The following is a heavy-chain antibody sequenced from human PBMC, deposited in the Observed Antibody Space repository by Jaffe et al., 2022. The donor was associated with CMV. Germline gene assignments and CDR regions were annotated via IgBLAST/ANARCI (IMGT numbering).Heavy chain of an antibody. CDR1: GFTVSSNY. J-gene: IGHJ4*02. CDR2: IYSGGST. Sequence: EVQLVESGGGLIQPGGSLRLSCAASGFTVSSNYMSWVRQAPGKGLEWVSVIYSGGSTYYADSVKGRFTISRDNSKNTLYLQMNSLRAEDTAVYYCARVPGYSYGAFDYWGQGTLVTVSS. V-gene: IGHV3-53*01. CDR3: ARVPGYSYGAFDY. D-gene: IGHD5-18*01.